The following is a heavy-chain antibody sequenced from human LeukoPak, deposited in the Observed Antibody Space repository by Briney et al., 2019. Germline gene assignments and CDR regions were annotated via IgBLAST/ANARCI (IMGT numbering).Heavy chain of an antibody. CDR2: IKQDGSEK. CDR3: TKVPRIVVVPAALYFDY. Sequence: GGSLRLSCAASGFTFSSYWMSWVRQAPGKGLEWVANIKQDGSEKYYVDSVKGRFTISRDNAKNSLYLQMNSPRAEDTAVYYCTKVPRIVVVPAALYFDYWGQGTLVTVSS. V-gene: IGHV3-7*03. D-gene: IGHD2-2*01. CDR1: GFTFSSYW. J-gene: IGHJ4*02.